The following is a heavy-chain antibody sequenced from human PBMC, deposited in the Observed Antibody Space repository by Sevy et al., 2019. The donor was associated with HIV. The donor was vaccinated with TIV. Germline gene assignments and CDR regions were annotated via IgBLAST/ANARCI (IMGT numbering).Heavy chain of an antibody. V-gene: IGHV1-18*01. CDR3: ARDSLSDYYYYGMDV. CDR2: ISGFNGNT. Sequence: ASVKVSCKASSYTFSNYGITWVRQAPGQGLEWVGWISGFNGNTKYAQKFQGRVTVTTDTSTTTVYMELRSLRSDDTAVYYCARDSLSDYYYYGMDVWGQGTTVTVSS. J-gene: IGHJ6*02. CDR1: SYTFSNYG.